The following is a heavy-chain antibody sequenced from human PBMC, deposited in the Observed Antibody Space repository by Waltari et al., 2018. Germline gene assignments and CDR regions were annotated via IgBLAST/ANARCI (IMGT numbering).Heavy chain of an antibody. Sequence: VHLMESGGGLVQPGGSLRLSCAASGFTVSSNFMSWVRQAPGKGLEWVSVIYSGGSRYFADSVKGRFTISRDNSKNMLYLQMDSLRAEDTAVYYCAREKGPYHYYGMDVWGQGTTVTVSS. CDR3: AREKGPYHYYGMDV. CDR1: GFTVSSNF. J-gene: IGHJ6*02. CDR2: IYSGGSR. V-gene: IGHV3-66*02. D-gene: IGHD3-16*01.